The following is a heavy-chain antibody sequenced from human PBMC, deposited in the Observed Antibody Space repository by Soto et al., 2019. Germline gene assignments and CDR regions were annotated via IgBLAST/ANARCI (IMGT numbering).Heavy chain of an antibody. D-gene: IGHD3-10*01. CDR2: IYYSGST. CDR1: GGSMSSYY. J-gene: IGHJ5*02. Sequence: QVQLQESGPGLVKPSETLSLTCTVSGGSMSSYYWSWIRQPPGKGLEWIGYIYYSGSTIYNPSLKSRGTIAVATAKSQSSLTLSSVTAADTAVYYCARYGSGSSVWFDPWGQGTVVTVSS. CDR3: ARYGSGSSVWFDP. V-gene: IGHV4-59*01.